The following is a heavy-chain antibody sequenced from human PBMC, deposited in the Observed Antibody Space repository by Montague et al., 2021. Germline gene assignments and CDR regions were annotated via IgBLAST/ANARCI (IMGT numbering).Heavy chain of an antibody. D-gene: IGHD7-27*01. CDR2: IYDSGTT. Sequence: SETLSLTCTVTGGSISECYWSWIRQSPEKGLEWIGYIYDSGTTNYNPSLKSRVTISADTSTNQFSLNLRSVTAADTAVYFCARRLGIRAPFDYWGQGTLVTVSS. V-gene: IGHV4-59*08. J-gene: IGHJ4*02. CDR3: ARRLGIRAPFDY. CDR1: GGSISECY.